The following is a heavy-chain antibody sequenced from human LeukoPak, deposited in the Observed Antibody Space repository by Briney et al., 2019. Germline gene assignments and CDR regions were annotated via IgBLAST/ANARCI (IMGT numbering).Heavy chain of an antibody. J-gene: IGHJ4*02. V-gene: IGHV3-21*01. D-gene: IGHD4-17*01. CDR3: ARARPTVTHGDY. Sequence: GGSLRLSCAASGFTFSSYSMNWVRQAPGKGLEWVSSISSSSSYTYYADSVKGRFTISRDNAKNSLYLQMNSLRAEDTAVYYCARARPTVTHGDYWGQGTLVTVSS. CDR2: ISSSSSYT. CDR1: GFTFSSYS.